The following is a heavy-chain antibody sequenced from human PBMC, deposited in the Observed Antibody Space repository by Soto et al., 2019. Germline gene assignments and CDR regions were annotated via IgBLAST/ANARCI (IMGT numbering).Heavy chain of an antibody. CDR2: IYYSGST. J-gene: IGHJ6*02. V-gene: IGHV4-59*01. CDR1: GGSISSYY. CDR3: ARGGLGYCSSTSCHTDYYYGMDV. D-gene: IGHD2-2*02. Sequence: SETLSLTCTVSGGSISSYYWSWIRQPPGKGLEWIGYIYYSGSTNYNPSLKSRVTISVDTSKNQFPLKLSSVTAADTAVYYCARGGLGYCSSTSCHTDYYYGMDVWGQGTTVTVSS.